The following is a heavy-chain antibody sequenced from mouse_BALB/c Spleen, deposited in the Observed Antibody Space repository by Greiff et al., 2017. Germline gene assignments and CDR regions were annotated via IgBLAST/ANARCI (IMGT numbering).Heavy chain of an antibody. Sequence: EVQLQESGGGLVQPGGSLKLSCAASGFTFSSYGMSWVRQTPDKRLELVATINSNGGSTYYPDSVKGRFTISRDNAKNTLYLQMSSLKSEDTAMYYCARDRGSHWGQGTSVTVSS. CDR2: INSNGGST. V-gene: IGHV5-6-3*01. J-gene: IGHJ4*01. CDR3: ARDRGSH. CDR1: GFTFSSYG.